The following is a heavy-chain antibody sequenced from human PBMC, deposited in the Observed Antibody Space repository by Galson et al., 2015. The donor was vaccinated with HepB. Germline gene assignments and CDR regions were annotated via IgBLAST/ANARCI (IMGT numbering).Heavy chain of an antibody. J-gene: IGHJ4*02. Sequence: LVKPTQTLTLTCTFSGFSLSTSGMCVSWIRQPPGKALEWLARIDWDDDKYYSTSLKTRLTISKDTSKNQVVLTMTNMDPVDTATYYCARIRSVVRGVIIIDYWGQGTLVTVSS. CDR1: GFSLSTSGMC. CDR3: ARIRSVVRGVIIIDY. D-gene: IGHD3-10*01. V-gene: IGHV2-70*11. CDR2: IDWDDDK.